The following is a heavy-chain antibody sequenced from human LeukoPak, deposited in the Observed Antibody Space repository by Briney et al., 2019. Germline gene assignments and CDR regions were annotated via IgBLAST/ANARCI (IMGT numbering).Heavy chain of an antibody. CDR3: AKDWGYTTMVSYYFDY. J-gene: IGHJ4*02. CDR1: GFTFSGYG. D-gene: IGHD5-18*01. CDR2: IWYGGNNK. V-gene: IGHV3-33*06. Sequence: GGSLRLSCAASGFTFSGYGMHWVRQAPDKGLEWVAVIWYGGNNKYYAESVKGRFTISRDNSKNTLYLQMNSLRAEDTAVYYCAKDWGYTTMVSYYFDYWGQGALVTVSS.